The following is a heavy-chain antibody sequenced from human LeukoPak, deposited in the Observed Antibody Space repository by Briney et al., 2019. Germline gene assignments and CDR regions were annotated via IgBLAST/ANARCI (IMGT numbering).Heavy chain of an antibody. J-gene: IGHJ6*03. CDR2: IYPGDSDT. Sequence: GESLKISCKGSGYSFTNYRIGWVRQMPGKGLEWMGIIYPGDSDTRYSPSFQGQVTISADKSISTAYLQWSSLKASDTAMYYCARVAKQWLANYYYYYMDVWGKGTTVTISS. V-gene: IGHV5-51*01. CDR3: ARVAKQWLANYYYYYMDV. CDR1: GYSFTNYR. D-gene: IGHD6-19*01.